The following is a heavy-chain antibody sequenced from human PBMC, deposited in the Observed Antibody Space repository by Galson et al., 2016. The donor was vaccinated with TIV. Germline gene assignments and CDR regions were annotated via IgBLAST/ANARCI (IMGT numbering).Heavy chain of an antibody. J-gene: IGHJ4*02. V-gene: IGHV3-33*01. D-gene: IGHD3/OR15-3a*01. CDR2: IWYDGSNI. CDR3: AREFRDYYFDY. CDR1: GFTFGSYG. Sequence: SLRLSCAASGFTFGSYGMHWVRQAPVKGLEWVAGIWYDGSNIEYADSVKGRLTISRDNSKKILFLQMDSLRVEDTAVYYCAREFRDYYFDYRGQGTLVIVSS.